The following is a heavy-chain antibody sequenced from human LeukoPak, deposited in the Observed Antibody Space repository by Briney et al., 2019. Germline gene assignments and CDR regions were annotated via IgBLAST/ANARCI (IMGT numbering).Heavy chain of an antibody. Sequence: PSETLSLTCAVYGGSFSGYYWSWIRQPPGKGLEWIGAINHSGSTNYNPSLKSRVTISVDTSKNQFSLKLSSVTAADTAVYYCARHCPVSSTSCYFGLDYWGQGTLVTVSS. CDR3: ARHCPVSSTSCYFGLDY. CDR2: INHSGST. V-gene: IGHV4-34*01. D-gene: IGHD2-2*01. J-gene: IGHJ4*02. CDR1: GGSFSGYY.